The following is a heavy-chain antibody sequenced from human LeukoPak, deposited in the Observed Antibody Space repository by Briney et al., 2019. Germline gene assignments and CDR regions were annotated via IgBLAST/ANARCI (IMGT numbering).Heavy chain of an antibody. CDR1: GFTFRKYR. D-gene: IGHD2-2*01. V-gene: IGHV3-21*06. CDR3: ARDPVVVVPAATPGSSSYYYYKGLDV. CDR2: ISSSSKYI. J-gene: IGHJ6*02. Sequence: GGSLRLSCTASGFTFRKYRIHWVRQTPGKGLEWVASISSSSKYIFYGDSVRGRFTISRDNANNSLSLHITRLTAEDTGVYYCARDPVVVVPAATPGSSSYYYYKGLDVWGQGTTVTVSS.